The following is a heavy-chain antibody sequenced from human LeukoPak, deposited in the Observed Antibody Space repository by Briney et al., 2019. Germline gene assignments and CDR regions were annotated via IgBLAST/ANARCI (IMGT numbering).Heavy chain of an antibody. CDR3: ARVRGYSGYRIDAFDI. CDR1: GGSFSGYY. CDR2: INHSGST. V-gene: IGHV4-34*01. J-gene: IGHJ3*02. D-gene: IGHD5-12*01. Sequence: SETLSLTCAVYGGSFSGYYWSWIRQPPGKGLEWIGEINHSGSTNYNPSLKSRVTISVDTSKNQFSLKLSSVTAADTAVYYCARVRGYSGYRIDAFDIWGQGTMVTVSS.